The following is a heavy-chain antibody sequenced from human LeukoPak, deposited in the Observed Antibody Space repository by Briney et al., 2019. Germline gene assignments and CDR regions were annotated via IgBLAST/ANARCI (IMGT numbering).Heavy chain of an antibody. V-gene: IGHV4-31*01. CDR1: GGSISSGGYY. Sequence: SQTLSLTCTVSGGSISSGGYYWSWIRQHPGKGLEWIGYIYYSGSTYYNPPLKSQVTISVDTSKNQFSLKLSSVTAADTAVYYCARQAARKGAFDYWGQGTLVTVSS. J-gene: IGHJ4*02. CDR2: IYYSGST. D-gene: IGHD6-6*01. CDR3: ARQAARKGAFDY.